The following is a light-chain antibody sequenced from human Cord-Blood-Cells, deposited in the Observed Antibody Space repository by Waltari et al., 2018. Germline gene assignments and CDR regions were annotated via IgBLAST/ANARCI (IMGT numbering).Light chain of an antibody. CDR2: EVS. CDR1: GSDVGCYNL. V-gene: IGLV2-23*02. J-gene: IGLJ2*01. Sequence: QSALTQPASVSGSPGQSITISCTGTGSDVGCYNLVPWYQQHPGKAPKLMIYEVSKRPSGVSNRFSGSKSGNTASLTISGLQAEDEADYYCCSYAGSSTWVFGGGTKLTVL. CDR3: CSYAGSSTWV.